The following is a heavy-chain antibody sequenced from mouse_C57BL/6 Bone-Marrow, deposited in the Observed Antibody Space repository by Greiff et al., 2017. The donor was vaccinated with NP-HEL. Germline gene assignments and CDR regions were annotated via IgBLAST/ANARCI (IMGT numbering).Heavy chain of an antibody. CDR1: GFNIKDDY. D-gene: IGHD4-1*01. J-gene: IGHJ2*01. CDR2: IDPENGDT. Sequence: EVKLQQSGAELVRPGASVKLSCTASGFNIKDDYMHWVKQRPEQGLEWIGWIDPENGDTEYASKFQGKATITADTSSNTAYLQLSSLTSEDTAVYYCTTRELGRGGYWGQGTTLTVSS. V-gene: IGHV14-4*01. CDR3: TTRELGRGGY.